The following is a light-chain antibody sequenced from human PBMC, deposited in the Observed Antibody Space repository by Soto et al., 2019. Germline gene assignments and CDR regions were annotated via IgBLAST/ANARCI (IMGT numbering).Light chain of an antibody. J-gene: IGKJ5*01. CDR1: QAIRGA. V-gene: IGKV1-13*02. Sequence: AIQVTQSPSSLSASVGDRVTITCRASQAIRGALAWYQQKPGKAPKLLIYDVSTLESGVASRFSGSGSGTEFTLTISSLQPEDFGTYYCQQFNSYPITFGHGTRLEIK. CDR3: QQFNSYPIT. CDR2: DVS.